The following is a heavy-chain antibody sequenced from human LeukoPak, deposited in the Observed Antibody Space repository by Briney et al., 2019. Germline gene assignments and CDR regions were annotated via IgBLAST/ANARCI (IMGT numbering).Heavy chain of an antibody. CDR2: ISYDGSNK. Sequence: GGSLRLSCAASGFTFSSYAMHWVRQAPGMGLEWVAVISYDGSNKYYADSVKGRFTISRDNSKNTLYLQMNSLRAEDTAAYYCARDRYGGNPSALDYWGQGTLVTVSS. V-gene: IGHV3-30*04. CDR1: GFTFSSYA. D-gene: IGHD4-23*01. J-gene: IGHJ4*02. CDR3: ARDRYGGNPSALDY.